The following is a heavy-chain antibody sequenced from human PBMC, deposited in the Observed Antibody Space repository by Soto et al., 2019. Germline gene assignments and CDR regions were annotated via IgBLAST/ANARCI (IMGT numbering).Heavy chain of an antibody. J-gene: IGHJ6*02. Sequence: AASVKVSCKASGYTFTGYYMHWVRQAPGQGLEWMGWINPNSGGTNYAQKFQGWVTMTRDTSISTAYMELSRLRSDDTAVYYCARGDYYGSGSYYPPYYYGMDVWGQGTTVTLSS. D-gene: IGHD3-10*01. CDR1: GYTFTGYY. CDR2: INPNSGGT. CDR3: ARGDYYGSGSYYPPYYYGMDV. V-gene: IGHV1-2*04.